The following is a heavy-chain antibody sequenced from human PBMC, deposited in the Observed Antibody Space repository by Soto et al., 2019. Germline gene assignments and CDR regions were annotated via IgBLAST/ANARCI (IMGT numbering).Heavy chain of an antibody. CDR1: GGSISSSSYY. J-gene: IGHJ6*03. CDR2: IYYSGSS. V-gene: IGHV4-39*01. Sequence: SETLSLTCTVSGGSISSSSYYWGWIRQPPGKGLEWIGSIYYSGSSYYNPSLKSRVTISVDTSKNQFSLKLSSVTAADTAVYYCARLRQLVHLTYYYYYYMDVWGKGTTVTVSS. D-gene: IGHD6-6*01. CDR3: ARLRQLVHLTYYYYYYMDV.